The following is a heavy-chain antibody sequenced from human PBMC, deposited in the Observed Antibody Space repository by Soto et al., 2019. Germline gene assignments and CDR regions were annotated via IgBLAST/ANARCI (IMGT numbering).Heavy chain of an antibody. CDR2: IFYSGFT. Sequence: QVQLQESGPGLVKASQTLSLTCTVSGGSVSSGNYYWSWIRQPPGKGLEWIGYIFYSGFTYNNPSLKSRITMSVDTSKNQFSLNLTSVTVADTAVYYCARVYCGGDCSSFDFWGQGTLVTVSS. CDR1: GGSVSSGNYY. D-gene: IGHD2-21*02. J-gene: IGHJ4*02. CDR3: ARVYCGGDCSSFDF. V-gene: IGHV4-30-4*01.